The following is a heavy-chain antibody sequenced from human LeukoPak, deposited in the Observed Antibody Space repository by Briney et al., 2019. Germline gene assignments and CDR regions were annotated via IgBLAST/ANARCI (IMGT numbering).Heavy chain of an antibody. V-gene: IGHV1-69*05. CDR3: ASVSNIVVVPAAQIVDNWFDP. CDR1: GYTFTSYY. D-gene: IGHD2-2*01. J-gene: IGHJ5*02. Sequence: GASVKVSCKASGYTFTSYYMHWVRQAPGQGLEWMGGIIPIFGTANYAQKFQGRVTITTDESTSTAYMELSSLRSEDTAVYYCASVSNIVVVPAAQIVDNWFDPWGQGTLVTVSS. CDR2: IIPIFGTA.